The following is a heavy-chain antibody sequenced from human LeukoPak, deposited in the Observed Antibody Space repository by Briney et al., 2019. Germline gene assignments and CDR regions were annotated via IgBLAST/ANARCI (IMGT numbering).Heavy chain of an antibody. V-gene: IGHV3-21*01. CDR3: AREFYYYDSSGSLSRPFDY. D-gene: IGHD3-22*01. CDR1: GFTFSSYT. CDR2: ISSSNTYI. J-gene: IGHJ4*02. Sequence: PGGSLRLSCAASGFTFSSYTMNWVRQAPGKGLEWVSSISSSNTYIYYADSVKGRFTISRDNAKNSLYLQMNSLRAEDTAVYYCAREFYYYDSSGSLSRPFDYWGQGTLVTVSS.